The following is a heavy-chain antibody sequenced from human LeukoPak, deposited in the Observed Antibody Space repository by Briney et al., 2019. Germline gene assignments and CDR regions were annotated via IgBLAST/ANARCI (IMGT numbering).Heavy chain of an antibody. V-gene: IGHV3-49*04. J-gene: IGHJ4*02. CDR2: VRRKADGGAT. D-gene: IGHD1-26*01. Sequence: GSLRLPCTASGFTFGDYAMSWVRQAPGKGLEWVGLVRRKADGGATAYAASVKGRFTISRDDSKSIAYLQMNSLKTEDTAVYYCTRGGLGATFFWGQGTLVTVSS. CDR1: GFTFGDYA. CDR3: TRGGLGATFF.